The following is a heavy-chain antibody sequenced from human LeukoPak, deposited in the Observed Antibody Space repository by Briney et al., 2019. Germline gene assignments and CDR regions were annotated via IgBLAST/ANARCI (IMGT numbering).Heavy chain of an antibody. J-gene: IGHJ4*02. Sequence: GGSLRLSCAASGFTFSSYGMHWVRQAPGKGLERVAFIRYDGSNKYYADSVKGRFTISRDNSKNTLYLQMNSLRAEDTAVYYCAKDKRGGIAAHHFDYWGQGTLVTVSS. D-gene: IGHD6-6*01. CDR3: AKDKRGGIAAHHFDY. CDR1: GFTFSSYG. CDR2: IRYDGSNK. V-gene: IGHV3-30*02.